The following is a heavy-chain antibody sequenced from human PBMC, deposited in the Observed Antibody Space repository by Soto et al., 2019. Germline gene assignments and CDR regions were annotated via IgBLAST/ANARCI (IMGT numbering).Heavy chain of an antibody. D-gene: IGHD3-16*02. Sequence: QVQLVQSGAEVKKPGASVKVSCKASGYTFTGYYMHWVRQAPGHGLEWMGWINPNSGGTNYAQKFQGWVTMTRDTSISTAYMELSRLRSDDTAVYYCARGSRSPYYDYVWGSYRQYYFDYWGQGTLVTVSS. CDR1: GYTFTGYY. CDR2: INPNSGGT. CDR3: ARGSRSPYYDYVWGSYRQYYFDY. V-gene: IGHV1-2*04. J-gene: IGHJ4*02.